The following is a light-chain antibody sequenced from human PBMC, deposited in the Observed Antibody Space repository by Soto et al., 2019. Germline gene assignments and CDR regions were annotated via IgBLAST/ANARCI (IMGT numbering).Light chain of an antibody. CDR2: GAS. CDR1: QSVSSSY. CDR3: QQYYTTRWT. V-gene: IGKV3-20*01. J-gene: IGKJ1*01. Sequence: EIVLTQSPGALSLSPGERATLSCRASQSVSSSYLAWYQQKPGQSPRLVIYGASTRATGIPDRFSGSGSGTDFTLAISSLQAEDVAVYYCQQYYTTRWTFGQGTKVDI.